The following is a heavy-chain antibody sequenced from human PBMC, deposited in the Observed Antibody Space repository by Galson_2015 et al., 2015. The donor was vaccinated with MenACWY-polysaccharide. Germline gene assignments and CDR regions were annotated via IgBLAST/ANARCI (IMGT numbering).Heavy chain of an antibody. J-gene: IGHJ3*02. V-gene: IGHV6-1*01. CDR3: ARDKGGATLLADAFDI. Sequence: CAISGDSVSSNSAAWNWIRQSPSRGLEWLGRTYYRSKWYNDYAVSVKSRITINPDTSKNQFSLQLNSVTPEDTAVYYCARDKGGATLLADAFDIWGQGTMVTVSS. D-gene: IGHD1-26*01. CDR1: GDSVSSNSAA. CDR2: TYYRSKWYN.